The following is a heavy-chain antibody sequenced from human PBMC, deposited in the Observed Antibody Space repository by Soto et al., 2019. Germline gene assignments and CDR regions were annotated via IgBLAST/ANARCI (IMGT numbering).Heavy chain of an antibody. CDR2: IGSDGRRD. Sequence: QVQLVESGGGVVQPGGSLRLSCAASGFTFGRHGMHWVRQAPGKGLEWVAVIGSDGRRDSYADSVKGRFTISRDNGQNTLYLQMNSRRDEDTDLYYCARDDDYADNGLEYWGQGTLVTVSS. J-gene: IGHJ4*02. V-gene: IGHV3-33*01. CDR1: GFTFGRHG. D-gene: IGHD4-17*01. CDR3: ARDDDYADNGLEY.